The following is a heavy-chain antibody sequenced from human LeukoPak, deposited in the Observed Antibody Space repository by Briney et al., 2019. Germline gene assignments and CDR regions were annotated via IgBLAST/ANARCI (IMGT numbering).Heavy chain of an antibody. CDR2: IYYSGST. CDR3: ARTTVTPKHFDY. D-gene: IGHD4-17*01. Sequence: PSETLSLTSTVSGGSISSGDYYWSWIRQPPGKGLEWIGYIYYSGSTYYNPSLKSRVTISVDTSKNQFSLKLSSVTAADTAVYYCARTTVTPKHFDYWGQGTLVTVSS. J-gene: IGHJ4*02. V-gene: IGHV4-30-4*01. CDR1: GGSISSGDYY.